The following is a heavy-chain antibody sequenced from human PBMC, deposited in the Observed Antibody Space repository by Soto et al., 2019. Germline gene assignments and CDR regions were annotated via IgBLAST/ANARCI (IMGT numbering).Heavy chain of an antibody. V-gene: IGHV1-18*01. CDR2: ININRGDV. CDR3: ETEDMNGASFDF. Sequence: ASVKVSCKASGHSSTHNGISWVRRAPGQGLEWMGWININRGDVNHAPKFQGRVTLTTDTSTTTAYMELRSLRLDDTAVYFCETEDMNGASFDFGGNETRAT. CDR1: GHSSTHNG. J-gene: IGHJ4*01. D-gene: IGHD2-8*01.